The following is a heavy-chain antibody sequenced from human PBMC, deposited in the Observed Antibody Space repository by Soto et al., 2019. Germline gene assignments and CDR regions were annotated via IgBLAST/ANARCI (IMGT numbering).Heavy chain of an antibody. V-gene: IGHV1-18*01. CDR1: GDTFTNYG. J-gene: IGHJ4*02. CDR2: ISHWGKT. Sequence: QVQLVQSGAEVKKPGASVKVSCKASGDTFTNYGISWVRQAPGQVLEWMGWISHWGKTNYAQKLQGRVTMTTDTSDRTAFMELRSLRSDDTAMYFCARDLDGSGSYYTDYWGKGTLVTVSS. D-gene: IGHD3-10*01. CDR3: ARDLDGSGSYYTDY.